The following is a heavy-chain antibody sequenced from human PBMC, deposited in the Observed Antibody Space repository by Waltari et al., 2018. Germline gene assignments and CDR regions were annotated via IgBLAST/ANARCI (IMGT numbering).Heavy chain of an antibody. CDR1: GGTFSSYA. CDR2: IIPIFGTA. CDR3: ARGGYYDSSGYYNWFDP. D-gene: IGHD3-22*01. V-gene: IGHV1-69*01. J-gene: IGHJ5*02. Sequence: QVQLVQSGAEVKKPGSSVKVSCKASGGTFSSYAISWVRQAPGQGLEWMGGIIPIFGTANYAQKFQGRVTITAYESTSTAYMELSSLRSEDTAVYYCARGGYYDSSGYYNWFDPWGQGTLVNVSS.